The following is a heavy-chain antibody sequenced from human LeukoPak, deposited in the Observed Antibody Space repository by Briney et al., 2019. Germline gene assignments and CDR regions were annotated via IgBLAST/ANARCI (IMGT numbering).Heavy chain of an antibody. J-gene: IGHJ4*02. CDR2: IRGDGNVI. Sequence: GGSLRLSCVASGFTFGSYWMTWLREAPGKGLEWVANIRGDGNVIHYADSVNGRFTISRDNAKNSLFLQMNSLRAEDTAVYFCARVIIGWQYFDYWGQGTLVTVSS. D-gene: IGHD3-10*01. V-gene: IGHV3-7*01. CDR1: GFTFGSYW. CDR3: ARVIIGWQYFDY.